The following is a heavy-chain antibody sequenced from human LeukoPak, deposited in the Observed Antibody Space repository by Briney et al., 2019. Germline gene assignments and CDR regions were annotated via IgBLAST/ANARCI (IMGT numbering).Heavy chain of an antibody. CDR3: AGSFDY. V-gene: IGHV4-39*01. Sequence: SETLSLTRTVAGASISRGNDFWNWVRQSPVKGLEWIGCISYSGTTHYNPSLKGRVTIFVDTSKNQFSLNLHSVSAPDMAVYYCAGSFDYWGQGTLVAVSS. J-gene: IGHJ4*02. CDR1: GASISRGNDF. D-gene: IGHD1-26*01. CDR2: ISYSGTT.